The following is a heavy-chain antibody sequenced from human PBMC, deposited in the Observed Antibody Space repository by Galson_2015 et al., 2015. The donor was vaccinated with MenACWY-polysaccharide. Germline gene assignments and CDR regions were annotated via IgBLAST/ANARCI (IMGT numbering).Heavy chain of an antibody. D-gene: IGHD3-10*01. J-gene: IGHJ5*02. CDR3: AREVAMGRGAPNWFDP. CDR1: GGSISSGSYY. CDR2: IYNNGRT. V-gene: IGHV4-61*02. Sequence: TLSLTCTVSGGSISSGSYYWSWIRQPAGKGLEWIGRIYNNGRTNYHPSLKSRVTISIDTSKNQFSLKLSSVTATDTAVYYCAREVAMGRGAPNWFDPWGQGTLVTVSS.